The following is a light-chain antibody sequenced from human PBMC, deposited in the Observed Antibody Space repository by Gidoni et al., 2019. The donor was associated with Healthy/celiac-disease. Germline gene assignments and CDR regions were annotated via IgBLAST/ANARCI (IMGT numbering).Light chain of an antibody. CDR3: QQSYSTPSFT. CDR1: QSNRSY. J-gene: IGKJ3*01. V-gene: IGKV1-39*01. CDR2: ASS. Sequence: IQMSQSPSSLSASVGDRVTITSRASQSNRSYLNWYQQKPGKASKLLIYASSSLQSGVPSRLSGSGCGTDFTLPISSMQPEDYARYYCQQSYSTPSFTFGRGTKVDIK.